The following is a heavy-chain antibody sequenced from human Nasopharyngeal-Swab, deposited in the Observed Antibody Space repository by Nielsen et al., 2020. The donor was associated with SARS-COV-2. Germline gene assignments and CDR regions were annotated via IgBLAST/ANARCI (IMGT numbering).Heavy chain of an antibody. CDR2: LHTNTGNP. J-gene: IGHJ6*02. D-gene: IGHD3-10*01. Sequence: SVKVSCKASGYTFTNHTINWVRQAPGQGLEWMGWLHTNTGNPTYAQGFTTRFVFPLDPSVSTAYLQISSLKAGDTATYYCARGSRGYYGMDVWGQGTTVTVSS. V-gene: IGHV7-4-1*02. CDR1: GYTFTNHT. CDR3: ARGSRGYYGMDV.